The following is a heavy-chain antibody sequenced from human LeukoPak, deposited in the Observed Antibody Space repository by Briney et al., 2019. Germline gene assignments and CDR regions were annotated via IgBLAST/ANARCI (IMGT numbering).Heavy chain of an antibody. CDR2: ISGSGGST. J-gene: IGHJ4*02. D-gene: IGHD2-2*01. V-gene: IGHV3-23*01. Sequence: GGSLRLSCAASGFTFSSYAMSWVRQAPGKGLEWVSAISGSGGSTYYADSVKGRVTISRDNSKNTLYLQMNSLRVEDTAVYYCAKTQTTSSWSGFDYWGQGTLVTVSS. CDR3: AKTQTTSSWSGFDY. CDR1: GFTFSSYA.